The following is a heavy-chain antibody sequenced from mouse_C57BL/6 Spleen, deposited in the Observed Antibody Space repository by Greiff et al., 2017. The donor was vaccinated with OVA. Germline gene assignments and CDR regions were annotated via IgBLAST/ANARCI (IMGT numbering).Heavy chain of an antibody. CDR1: GYAFSSSW. V-gene: IGHV1-82*01. D-gene: IGHD2-4*01. Sequence: VKLMESGPELVKPGASVKISCKASGYAFSSSWMNWVQQRPGKGLEWIGRIYPGDGDTNYNGKFKGKATLTADKSSSTAYMQLSSLTSEDSAVYFCERVYYDYDEGYYYAMDYWGQGTSVTVSS. J-gene: IGHJ4*01. CDR3: ERVYYDYDEGYYYAMDY. CDR2: IYPGDGDT.